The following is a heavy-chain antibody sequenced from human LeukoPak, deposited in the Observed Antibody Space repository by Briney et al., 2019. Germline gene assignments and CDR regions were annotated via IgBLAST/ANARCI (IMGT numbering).Heavy chain of an antibody. Sequence: SETLSLTCTVSGGTISSSSYYWGWIRQPPGKGLEWIGFIYHKESPNFNPSLKSRVTMLVDKSKNEFSLRLSSVTAADTAVYYCARLTRTYDILTGYFDYWGQGTLVTVSS. CDR3: ARLTRTYDILTGYFDY. CDR2: IYHKESP. J-gene: IGHJ4*02. D-gene: IGHD3-9*01. CDR1: GGTISSSSYY. V-gene: IGHV4-61*05.